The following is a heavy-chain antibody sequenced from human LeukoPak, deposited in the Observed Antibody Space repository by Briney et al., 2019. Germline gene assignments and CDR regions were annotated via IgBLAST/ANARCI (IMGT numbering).Heavy chain of an antibody. Sequence: ASVKVSCKVFGYTLTELSMHWVRQPPGKGLEWMGGFDPEDGETIYAQKFQGRVTITADKSTSTAYMELSSLRSEDTAVYYCARAGGDSGYNSFDYWGQGTLVTVSS. D-gene: IGHD5-12*01. CDR2: FDPEDGET. V-gene: IGHV1-24*01. CDR1: GYTLTELS. CDR3: ARAGGDSGYNSFDY. J-gene: IGHJ4*02.